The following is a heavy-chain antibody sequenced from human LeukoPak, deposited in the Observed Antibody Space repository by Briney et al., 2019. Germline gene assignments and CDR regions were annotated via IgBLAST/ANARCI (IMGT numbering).Heavy chain of an antibody. V-gene: IGHV1-69*05. CDR1: GGTFSSYA. CDR2: IIPIFGTA. D-gene: IGHD1-26*01. CDR3: ARDRRMEVGATDGNDY. Sequence: GASVKVSCKASGGTFSSYAIIWVRQTPGQGLEWMGRIIPIFGTANYAQKFQGRVTITTDESTSTAYMELSSLRSEDTAVYYCARDRRMEVGATDGNDYWGQGTLVTVSS. J-gene: IGHJ4*02.